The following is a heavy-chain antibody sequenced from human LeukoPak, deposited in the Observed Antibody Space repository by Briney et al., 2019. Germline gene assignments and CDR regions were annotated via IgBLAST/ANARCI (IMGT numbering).Heavy chain of an antibody. CDR2: IWYDGSNK. CDR3: ARDWGSGYYYVGDY. V-gene: IGHV3-33*01. J-gene: IGHJ4*02. D-gene: IGHD3-22*01. Sequence: PGGSLRLSCAASGFTFSSYGMHWVRQAPGKGLEWVAVIWYDGSNKYYAESVKGRFTISRDNSKNTLYLQMNSLRAEDTAVYYCARDWGSGYYYVGDYWGQGTLVTVSS. CDR1: GFTFSSYG.